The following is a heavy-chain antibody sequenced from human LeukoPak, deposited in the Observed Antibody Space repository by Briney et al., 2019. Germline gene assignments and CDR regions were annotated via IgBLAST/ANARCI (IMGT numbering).Heavy chain of an antibody. CDR1: GFTFSSYS. CDR3: ARIPNSANFPNWFDP. J-gene: IGHJ5*02. Sequence: GGSLRLSCAASGFTFSSYSMNWVRQAPGKWLEWVSSISSGSSSIYYADSVKGRFTISRDNAKNSLYLQMNSLRAEDTAVYYCARIPNSANFPNWFDPWGQGTLVTVSS. D-gene: IGHD4/OR15-4a*01. CDR2: ISSGSSSI. V-gene: IGHV3-21*01.